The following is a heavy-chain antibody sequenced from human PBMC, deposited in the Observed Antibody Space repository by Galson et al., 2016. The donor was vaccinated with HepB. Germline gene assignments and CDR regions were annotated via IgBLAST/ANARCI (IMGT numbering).Heavy chain of an antibody. CDR2: IKQDGSEK. V-gene: IGHV3-7*03. Sequence: SLRLSCAASGFTFSTYWMSWVRQAPGTGLEWVANIKQDGSEKCYADSVKGRFTISRDNAKNFLYLQMNSLRAEDTALYYCAKDSQPSAVAGWVDYWGQGTLVTVSS. J-gene: IGHJ4*02. CDR1: GFTFSTYW. D-gene: IGHD6-19*01. CDR3: AKDSQPSAVAGWVDY.